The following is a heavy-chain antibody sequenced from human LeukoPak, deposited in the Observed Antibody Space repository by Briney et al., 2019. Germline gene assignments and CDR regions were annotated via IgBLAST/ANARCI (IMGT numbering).Heavy chain of an antibody. Sequence: ASVKVSCKASGYTFTSYGISWVRQAPGQGLEWMGWISAYNGNTNYAQKLQGRVTMTTDTSTSTAYMELRSLRSDDTAVYYCARAKFVSSSWYGDWFDPWGQGTLVTVSS. CDR1: GYTFTSYG. CDR2: ISAYNGNT. J-gene: IGHJ5*02. D-gene: IGHD6-13*01. CDR3: ARAKFVSSSWYGDWFDP. V-gene: IGHV1-18*01.